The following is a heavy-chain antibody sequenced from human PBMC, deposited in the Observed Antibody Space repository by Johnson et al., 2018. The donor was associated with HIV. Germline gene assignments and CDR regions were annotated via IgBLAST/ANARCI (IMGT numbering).Heavy chain of an antibody. Sequence: QVQLVESGGGVVQPGRSLRLSCAASGFTFSSYGMHWVRQAPGKGLEWVAVISYNGSNKYYADSVKGRFTISRDNHNNTLYLQTSSLRLEDTAVYYCAKEGGYSYGYGGYQTGDAFDIWGQGTTVTVSS. J-gene: IGHJ3*02. V-gene: IGHV3-30*18. CDR2: ISYNGSNK. CDR1: GFTFSSYG. D-gene: IGHD5-18*01. CDR3: AKEGGYSYGYGGYQTGDAFDI.